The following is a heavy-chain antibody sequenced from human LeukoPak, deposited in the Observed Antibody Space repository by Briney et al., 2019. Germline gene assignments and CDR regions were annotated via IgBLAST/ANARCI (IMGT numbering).Heavy chain of an antibody. Sequence: SETLSLTCTVSGGSISSSSYYWGWIRQPPGKGLEWIGSIYYSGSTYYNPSLKSRVTISVDTSKNQFSLKLSSVTAADTAVYYCAREDVTTMVRGVIMEYYGMDVWGQGTTVTVSS. D-gene: IGHD3-10*01. CDR1: GGSISSSSYY. V-gene: IGHV4-39*07. J-gene: IGHJ6*02. CDR2: IYYSGST. CDR3: AREDVTTMVRGVIMEYYGMDV.